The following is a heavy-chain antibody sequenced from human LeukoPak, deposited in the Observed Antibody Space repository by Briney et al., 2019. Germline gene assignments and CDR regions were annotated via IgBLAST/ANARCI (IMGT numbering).Heavy chain of an antibody. CDR2: IIPIFGTA. CDR1: GGTFSSYA. D-gene: IGHD3-3*01. V-gene: IGHV1-69*13. CDR3: AKTYDFWSEYYFDY. Sequence: SVKVSCKASGGTFSSYAISWVRQAPGQGLEWMGGIIPIFGTANYAQKFQGRVTITADESTSTAYMELSRLRSDDTAVYYCAKTYDFWSEYYFDYWGQGTLVTVSS. J-gene: IGHJ4*02.